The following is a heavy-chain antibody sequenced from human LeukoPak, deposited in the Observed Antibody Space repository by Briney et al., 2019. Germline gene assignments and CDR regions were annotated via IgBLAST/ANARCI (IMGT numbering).Heavy chain of an antibody. CDR3: ARDWGIGGHLYYFDY. V-gene: IGHV1-18*01. CDR1: GYTFTSYG. CDR2: ISPYNGNT. Sequence: ASVKVSCKASGYTFTSYGISWVRQAPGQGLEWMGWISPYNGNTNYAQKFQGRVTITTDESTSTAYMELSSLRSEDTAVYYCARDWGIGGHLYYFDYWGQGTLVTVSS. J-gene: IGHJ4*02. D-gene: IGHD3-16*01.